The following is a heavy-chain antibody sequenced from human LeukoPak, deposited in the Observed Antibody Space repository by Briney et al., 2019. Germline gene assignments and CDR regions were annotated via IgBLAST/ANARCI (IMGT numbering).Heavy chain of an antibody. D-gene: IGHD3-3*01. Sequence: GGSLRLSCAASGFTFSSYAMSWVRQAPGKGLEWVAVIWYDGSNKYYADSVKGRFTIPRDNSKNTLYLQMNSLRAEDTAVYYCARDSTIFGVVTSVDYWGQGTLVTVSS. V-gene: IGHV3-33*08. J-gene: IGHJ4*02. CDR1: GFTFSSYA. CDR3: ARDSTIFGVVTSVDY. CDR2: IWYDGSNK.